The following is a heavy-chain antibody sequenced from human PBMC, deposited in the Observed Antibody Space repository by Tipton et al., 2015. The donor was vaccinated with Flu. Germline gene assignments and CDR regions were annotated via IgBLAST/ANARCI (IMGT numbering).Heavy chain of an antibody. Sequence: SLRLSYAASGFTFSSYGMHWVRQAPGKGLEWVAVIWFDGSDKYYADSVKGRFTISRDNSKNTLYLQINSLRAEDTAVYYCARGLTTVYAFDIWGQGTMVSVSS. J-gene: IGHJ3*02. CDR2: IWFDGSDK. CDR3: ARGLTTVYAFDI. V-gene: IGHV3-33*01. D-gene: IGHD4-17*01. CDR1: GFTFSSYG.